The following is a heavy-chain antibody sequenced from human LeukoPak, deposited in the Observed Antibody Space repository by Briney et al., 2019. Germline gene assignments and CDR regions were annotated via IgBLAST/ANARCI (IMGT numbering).Heavy chain of an antibody. V-gene: IGHV4-30-2*01. D-gene: IGHD6-13*01. CDR2: FYHSGST. CDR3: ASVPAAAHRGYFDF. J-gene: IGHJ4*02. Sequence: PSETLSLTCAVSGGSVTSGAYSWTWIRQPPGKGLEWIGYFYHSGSTYYNPSLKSRVTISVDRSKNQFSLKLGSVTAADTAVHYCASVPAAAHRGYFDFWGQGTLVTVSS. CDR1: GGSVTSGAYS.